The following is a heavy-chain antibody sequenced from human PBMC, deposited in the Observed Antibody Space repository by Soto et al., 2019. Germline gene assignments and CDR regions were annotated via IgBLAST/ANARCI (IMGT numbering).Heavy chain of an antibody. Sequence: GESLKISCAASGFTFSNYWMSWVRQVPGKGLESVANINQDGSKVYYVDSAKGRFTISRDNAKKSLYLQMNSLRAEDTAMYYCARECEGYCIITIPVYWGQGTLVTVSS. CDR1: GFTFSNYW. CDR2: INQDGSKV. V-gene: IGHV3-7*01. J-gene: IGHJ4*02. D-gene: IGHD2-2*01. CDR3: ARECEGYCIITIPVY.